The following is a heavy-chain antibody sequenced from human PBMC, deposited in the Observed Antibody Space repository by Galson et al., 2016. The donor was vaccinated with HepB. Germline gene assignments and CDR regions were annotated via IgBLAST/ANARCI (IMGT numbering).Heavy chain of an antibody. Sequence: SLRLSCAASGFTINNKYMNWVRQAPGKGLEWVSVIFSGGSTYYADSVTGRFTISRDNSKNTLYLQMNSLRVEETAGYYCARETDYNDSVRDAMDIWGQGTTVTVSS. D-gene: IGHD4-17*01. CDR2: IFSGGST. CDR3: ARETDYNDSVRDAMDI. V-gene: IGHV3-53*01. CDR1: GFTINNKY. J-gene: IGHJ6*02.